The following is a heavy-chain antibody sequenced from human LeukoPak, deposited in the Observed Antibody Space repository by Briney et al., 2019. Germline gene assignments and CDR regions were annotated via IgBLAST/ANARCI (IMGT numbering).Heavy chain of an antibody. CDR2: IHPGDSDT. D-gene: IGHD3-16*02. CDR1: GYSFTSYW. J-gene: IGHJ4*02. V-gene: IGHV5-51*01. Sequence: GESLKISCKGSGYSFTSYWIGWVRQMPGKGLEWMGIIHPGDSDTRYSPSLQGQVTISVDKSISTTYLQWSSLKASDTAMYYCARLYYDHVWGTYRPSYFDYWGQGTLVTVSS. CDR3: ARLYYDHVWGTYRPSYFDY.